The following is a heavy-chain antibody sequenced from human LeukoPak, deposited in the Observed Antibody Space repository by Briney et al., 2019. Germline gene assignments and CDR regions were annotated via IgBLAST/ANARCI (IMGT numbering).Heavy chain of an antibody. CDR1: GGSFSGYY. CDR2: INHSGST. Sequence: SETLPLSCAVYGGSFSGYYWSWIRQPPGKGLEWIGEINHSGSTNYNPSLKSRVTISVDTSKNQFSLKLSSVTAADTAVYYCARVPRPQGYYYMDVWGKGTTVTVSS. CDR3: ARVPRPQGYYYMDV. V-gene: IGHV4-34*01. J-gene: IGHJ6*03. D-gene: IGHD1-1*01.